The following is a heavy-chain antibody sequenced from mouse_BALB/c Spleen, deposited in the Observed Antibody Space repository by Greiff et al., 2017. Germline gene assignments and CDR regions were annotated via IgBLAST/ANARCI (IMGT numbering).Heavy chain of an antibody. V-gene: IGHV1-61*01. CDR3: ERCYGNYGFDY. D-gene: IGHD2-1*01. CDR1: GYSFTSYW. J-gene: IGHJ2*01. Sequence: VQLQQPGAELVRPGASVKLSCKASGYSFTSYWMNWVKQRPGQGLEWIGMINPSDSETRLNQKFKDKATLTVDKSSSTAYMQISSPTSEDSAVYYCERCYGNYGFDYWGQGTTLTVSS. CDR2: INPSDSET.